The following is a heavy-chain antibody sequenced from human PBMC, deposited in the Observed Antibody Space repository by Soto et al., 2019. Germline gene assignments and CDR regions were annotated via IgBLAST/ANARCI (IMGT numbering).Heavy chain of an antibody. V-gene: IGHV3-33*01. J-gene: IGHJ4*02. D-gene: IGHD2-15*01. CDR3: ARDFRGEYCSGGSCYLDY. Sequence: QVQLVESGGGVVQPGRSLRLSCAASGFIFSSYGMHWVRQAPGKGLEWMAVIRYDGSNKYYADSVKDRFTISRDNSKNTLYLQMDSLRAEDTAVYYCARDFRGEYCSGGSCYLDYWGQGTLVTVSS. CDR2: IRYDGSNK. CDR1: GFIFSSYG.